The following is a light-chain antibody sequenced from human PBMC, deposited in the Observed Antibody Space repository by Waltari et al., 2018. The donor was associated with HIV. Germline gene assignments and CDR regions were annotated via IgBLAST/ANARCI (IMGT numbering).Light chain of an antibody. J-gene: IGKJ4*01. CDR2: AAS. CDR1: QGISSY. Sequence: DIQLTQSLSFLSASVGDRVNITCRASQGISSYLAWYQQKPGKALKLLIYAASTLQSGVPSRFSGSGSGTEFTLTVSSLQPEDFATYYCQQLNSFPLTFGGGTKVEIK. V-gene: IGKV1-9*01. CDR3: QQLNSFPLT.